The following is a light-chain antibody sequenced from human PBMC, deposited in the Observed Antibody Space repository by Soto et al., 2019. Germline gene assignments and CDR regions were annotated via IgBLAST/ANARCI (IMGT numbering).Light chain of an antibody. CDR1: QSVGRS. CDR3: QQYINWPVYT. Sequence: EIVMTQSPATLSVSPGEGATLSCRASQSVGRSLAWYQQKPGQAPRLLIYGAFTRVAGVPARFSGSGSGTEFTLTISSLQSDDFAVYYCQQYINWPVYTFGPGTKLEIK. CDR2: GAF. V-gene: IGKV3-15*01. J-gene: IGKJ2*01.